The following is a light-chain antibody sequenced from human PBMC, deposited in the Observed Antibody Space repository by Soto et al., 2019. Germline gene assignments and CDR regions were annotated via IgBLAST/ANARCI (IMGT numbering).Light chain of an antibody. Sequence: DIQMTQSPSSVSASVGDRATITCRASQGISSWLAWYQQKPGKAPKILIYDTSNLEDGVPSTFRGSGSGTDCTLTVSRLQPDDSATYYCQQYDSYSRTFGQGTKVDIK. CDR3: QQYDSYSRT. V-gene: IGKV1-5*01. CDR2: DTS. J-gene: IGKJ1*01. CDR1: QGISSW.